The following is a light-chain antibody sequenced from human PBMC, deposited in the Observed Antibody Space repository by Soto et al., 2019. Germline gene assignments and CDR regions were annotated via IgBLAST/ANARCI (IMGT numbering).Light chain of an antibody. CDR1: QDVRSN. J-gene: IGKJ4*01. CDR3: QHYNRWPLT. V-gene: IGKV3-15*01. CDR2: GAS. Sequence: EIVLPQYPGTLSLSPGERATLSCRASQDVRSNLAWYRQQPGQTPRLLIYGASTRATGVPARISGSGSGTEFTLTISSLQSEDFAVYYCQHYNRWPLTFGGGTKVDIK.